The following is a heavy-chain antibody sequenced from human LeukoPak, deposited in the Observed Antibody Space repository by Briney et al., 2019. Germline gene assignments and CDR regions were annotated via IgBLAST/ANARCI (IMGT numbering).Heavy chain of an antibody. CDR3: ARRYCSSTSCSPFDY. J-gene: IGHJ4*02. CDR1: GFTFSSYA. V-gene: IGHV3-30*14. Sequence: GGSLRLSRAASGFTFSSYAMHWVRQAPGKGLEWVAVISYDGSNKYYADSVKGRFTISRDNSKNTLYLQMGSLRAEDMAVYYCARRYCSSTSCSPFDYWGQGTLVTVSS. D-gene: IGHD2-2*01. CDR2: ISYDGSNK.